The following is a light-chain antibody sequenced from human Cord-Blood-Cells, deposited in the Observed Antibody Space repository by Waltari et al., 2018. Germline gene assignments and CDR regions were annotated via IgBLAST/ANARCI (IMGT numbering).Light chain of an antibody. CDR1: QSVSSY. CDR3: KQRSNWPRT. Sequence: EIVLTQSPATLSLSPGERATLSCRASQSVSSYLAWYQQKPGQAPRLLIYDASNRATRIPARFSGSGSGTDFTLTVSSLEPEDFAVYYCKQRSNWPRTFGQGTKVEIK. CDR2: DAS. J-gene: IGKJ1*01. V-gene: IGKV3-11*01.